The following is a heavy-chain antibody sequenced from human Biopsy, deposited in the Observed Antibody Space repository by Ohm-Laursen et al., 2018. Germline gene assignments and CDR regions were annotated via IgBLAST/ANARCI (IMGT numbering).Heavy chain of an antibody. D-gene: IGHD6-19*01. Sequence: GTLSLTCSVSGGSMTGYEWSWIRLAPGKGLEWIGYIYYSGGTKYNPSLASRVTFSVDMSKSQFSLKMYSVTAADTAVYYCARVEAGTFDALDIWGQGTLVAVSA. CDR3: ARVEAGTFDALDI. J-gene: IGHJ3*02. V-gene: IGHV4-59*01. CDR1: GGSMTGYE. CDR2: IYYSGGT.